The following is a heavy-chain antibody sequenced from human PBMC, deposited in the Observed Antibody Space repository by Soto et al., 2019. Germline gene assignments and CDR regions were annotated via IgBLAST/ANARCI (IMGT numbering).Heavy chain of an antibody. Sequence: PSETLSLTCAVYGGSFSGYYWSWIRQPPGKGLEWIGEINHSGSTNYNPSLKSRVTISVDTSKNQFSLKLSSVTAADTAVYYCAREWLGELLYGYYYYGMDVWGQGTTVTVSS. CDR3: AREWLGELLYGYYYYGMDV. CDR2: INHSGST. J-gene: IGHJ6*02. V-gene: IGHV4-34*01. CDR1: GGSFSGYY. D-gene: IGHD3-10*01.